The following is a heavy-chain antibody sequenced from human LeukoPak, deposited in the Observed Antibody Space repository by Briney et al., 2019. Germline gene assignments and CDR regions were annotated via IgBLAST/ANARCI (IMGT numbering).Heavy chain of an antibody. CDR1: GGSISSGGYY. Sequence: SETLSLTCTVSGGSISSGGYYWSWIRQPPGKGLEWIGYIYYSGSTNYNPSLKSRVTISVDTSKNQFSLKLSSVTAADTAVYYCARWAAAAKFRWFDPWGQGTLVTVSS. CDR2: IYYSGST. D-gene: IGHD6-13*01. V-gene: IGHV4-61*08. J-gene: IGHJ5*02. CDR3: ARWAAAAKFRWFDP.